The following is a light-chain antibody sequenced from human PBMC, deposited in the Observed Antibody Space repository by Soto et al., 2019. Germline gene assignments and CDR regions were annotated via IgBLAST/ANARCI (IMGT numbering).Light chain of an antibody. CDR1: SSDVGGYNY. CDR3: ISYTSSAHYV. CDR2: EVS. V-gene: IGLV2-14*01. Sequence: QSVLTQPASVSGSPGQSITISCTGTSSDVGGYNYVSWYQQHPGKAPKLMIYEVSNRPSGVSNRFSGSKSGNTASLTISGLQAEDEADYYCISYTSSAHYVCGTGTKVTVL. J-gene: IGLJ1*01.